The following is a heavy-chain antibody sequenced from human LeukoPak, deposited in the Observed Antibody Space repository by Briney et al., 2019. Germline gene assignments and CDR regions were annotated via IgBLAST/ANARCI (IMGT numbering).Heavy chain of an antibody. CDR3: ARMGIAVAGSNFDQTDY. CDR1: GFTFSSYS. D-gene: IGHD6-19*01. J-gene: IGHJ4*02. CDR2: ISSSSSYI. Sequence: PGGSLRLSCAASGFTFSSYSMNWVRQAPGKGLEWVSAISSSSSYIYYADSVTGRFTISRDNAKNSLYLQVNSLRAEDTAVYYCARMGIAVAGSNFDQTDYWGQGTLVTVSS. V-gene: IGHV3-21*04.